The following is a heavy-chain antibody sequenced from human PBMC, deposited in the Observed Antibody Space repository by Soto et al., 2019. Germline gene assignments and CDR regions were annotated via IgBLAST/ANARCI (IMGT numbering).Heavy chain of an antibody. J-gene: IGHJ4*02. CDR1: GGSISSSSYY. V-gene: IGHV4-39*01. CDR3: ARHNEVREYSSSNFDY. CDR2: IYYSGST. Sequence: SETLSLTCTVSGGSISSSSYYWGWIRQPPGKGLEWIGSIYYSGSTYYNPSLKSRVTISVDTSKNQFSLKLSSVTAADTAVYYCARHNEVREYSSSNFDYWGRGILVTVSS. D-gene: IGHD6-13*01.